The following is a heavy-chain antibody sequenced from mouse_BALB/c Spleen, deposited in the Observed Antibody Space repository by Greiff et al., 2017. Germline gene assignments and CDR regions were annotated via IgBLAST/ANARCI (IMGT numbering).Heavy chain of an antibody. CDR1: GFTFSDYG. CDR3: ARAYGNLSPFAD. J-gene: IGHJ3*01. V-gene: IGHV5-15*02. CDR2: ISNLAYSI. Sequence: DVKLVESGGGLVQPGGSRKLSCAASGFTFSDYGMAWVRQAPGKGPEWVAFISNLAYSIYYADTVTGRFTISRENAKNTLYLEMSSLRSEDTAMYYCARAYGNLSPFADWGQGTLVTVSA. D-gene: IGHD2-1*01.